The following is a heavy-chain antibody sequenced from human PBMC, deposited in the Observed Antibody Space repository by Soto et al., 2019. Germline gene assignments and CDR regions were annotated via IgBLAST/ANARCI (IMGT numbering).Heavy chain of an antibody. CDR3: ARINYYHSSGYSLNYYYYGMDV. CDR1: GGSISSGGYS. D-gene: IGHD3-22*01. Sequence: SETLSLTCAVSGGSISSGGYSWSWIRQPPGKGLEWIGYIYHSGSTYYNPSLKSRVTISVDRSKNQFSLKLSSVTAADTAVYYCARINYYHSSGYSLNYYYYGMDVWGQGTTVTVSS. V-gene: IGHV4-30-2*01. CDR2: IYHSGST. J-gene: IGHJ6*02.